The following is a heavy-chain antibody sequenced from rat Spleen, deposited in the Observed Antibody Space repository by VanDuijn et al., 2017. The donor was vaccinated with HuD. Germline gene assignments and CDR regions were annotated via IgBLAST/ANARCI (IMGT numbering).Heavy chain of an antibody. CDR2: ISSSSGT. CDR1: GFTFSNYL. Sequence: VQLVESGGGLVQPGKSLKLSCSASGFTFSNYLMHWVRQTPGKGLEWVSYISSSSGTVYADAVAGRCTISRDNAENTLYLQLHSLKSEDTAIYYCVRNDYPGIMGVMDVWGQGGMVTASS. J-gene: IGHJ2*01. D-gene: IGHD1-4*01. V-gene: IGHV5-62*01. CDR3: VRNDYPGIMGVMDV.